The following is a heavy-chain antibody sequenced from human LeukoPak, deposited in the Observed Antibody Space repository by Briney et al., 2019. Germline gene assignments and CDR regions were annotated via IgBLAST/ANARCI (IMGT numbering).Heavy chain of an antibody. Sequence: PXETLSLTCAVYGGSFSGYYWSWIRQPPGKGLEWIGEINHSGSTNYNPSLKSRVTISVDTSKNQFSLKLSSVTAADTAVYYCARDGLNSYGEIDYWGQGTLVTVSS. D-gene: IGHD5-18*01. CDR3: ARDGLNSYGEIDY. V-gene: IGHV4-34*01. J-gene: IGHJ4*02. CDR1: GGSFSGYY. CDR2: INHSGST.